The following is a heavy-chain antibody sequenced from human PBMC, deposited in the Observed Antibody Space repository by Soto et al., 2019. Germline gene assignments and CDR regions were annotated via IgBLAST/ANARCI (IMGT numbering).Heavy chain of an antibody. CDR2: ISGSGGST. CDR3: ASRGSGSYYDY. CDR1: GFTFSSYA. Sequence: EVQLLESGGGLVQPGGSLRLSCAASGFTFSSYAMRWVRQAPVKGLEWVAVISGSGGSTYYADSVKGRFTISRDNSKNTLYLQMNSLRADDTAVYYCASRGSGSYYDYWGQGTMVTVSS. D-gene: IGHD1-26*01. J-gene: IGHJ4*02. V-gene: IGHV3-23*01.